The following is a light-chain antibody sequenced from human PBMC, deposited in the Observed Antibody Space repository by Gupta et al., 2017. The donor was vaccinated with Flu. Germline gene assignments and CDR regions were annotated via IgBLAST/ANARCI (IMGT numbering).Light chain of an antibody. CDR1: SGHSGYA. CDR2: LNSDGSH. V-gene: IGLV4-69*01. Sequence: SGHSGYAIAWHQQQPEKGPRYLMKLNSDGSHSKGDGIPDRFSGSSSGAERYLTISSLQSEDEADYYCQTWGTGIWVFGGGTKLTVL. J-gene: IGLJ3*02. CDR3: QTWGTGIWV.